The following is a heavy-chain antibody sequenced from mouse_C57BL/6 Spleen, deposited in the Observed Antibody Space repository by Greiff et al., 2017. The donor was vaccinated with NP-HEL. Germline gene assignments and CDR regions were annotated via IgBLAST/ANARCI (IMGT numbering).Heavy chain of an antibody. Sequence: EVKVVESGGGLVKPGGSLKLSCAASGFTFSDYGMHWVRQAPEKGLEWVAYISSGSSTIYYADTVKGRFTISRDNAKNTLFLQRTSLRSEDTAMYYCARVLYGSSYPYAMDYWGQGTSVTVSS. J-gene: IGHJ4*01. CDR1: GFTFSDYG. D-gene: IGHD1-1*01. CDR2: ISSGSSTI. CDR3: ARVLYGSSYPYAMDY. V-gene: IGHV5-17*01.